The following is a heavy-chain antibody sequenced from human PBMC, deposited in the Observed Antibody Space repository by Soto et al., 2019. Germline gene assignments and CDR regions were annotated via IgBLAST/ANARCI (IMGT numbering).Heavy chain of an antibody. Sequence: SVKVSCTASGGTFSNHIITWVRQAPGQGPEWMGRIIPMLDITNYAQKFQGRVTITADKSTTTAYMEVSSLRSDDTAVYYCARDLGVGMEDYWGQGTPVTVSS. J-gene: IGHJ4*02. CDR1: GGTFSNHI. D-gene: IGHD3-10*01. CDR3: ARDLGVGMEDY. V-gene: IGHV1-69*04. CDR2: IIPMLDIT.